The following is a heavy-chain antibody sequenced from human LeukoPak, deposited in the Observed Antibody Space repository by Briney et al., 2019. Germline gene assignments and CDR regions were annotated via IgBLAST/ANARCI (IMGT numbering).Heavy chain of an antibody. J-gene: IGHJ3*02. CDR3: ARVRHYPYSSSWYGAFDI. CDR1: GFTFSDYY. V-gene: IGHV3-11*04. CDR2: ISISGSTI. Sequence: GGSLRLSCAASGFTFSDYYMSWIRQAPGKGLEWVSYISISGSTIYYADSVKGRFTISRDNAKNSLYLQMNSLRAEDTAVYYCARVRHYPYSSSWYGAFDIWGQGTMVTVSS. D-gene: IGHD6-13*01.